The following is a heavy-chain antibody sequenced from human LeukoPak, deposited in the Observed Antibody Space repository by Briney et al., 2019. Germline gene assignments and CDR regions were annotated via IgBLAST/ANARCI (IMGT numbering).Heavy chain of an antibody. CDR3: AKVHYTASCPGSFPGRIYFDS. CDR2: IGARGDVT. J-gene: IGHJ4*02. CDR1: GFAFSGYA. Sequence: GGSLRLSCTVSGFAFSGYAMSWVRQAPGKGPEWVSSIGARGDVTYSADSVKGRFTISRDNSKRTLFFQMNSLRAEDTAVYYCAKVHYTASCPGSFPGRIYFDSWGQGSLVTVSS. V-gene: IGHV3-23*01. D-gene: IGHD1-26*01.